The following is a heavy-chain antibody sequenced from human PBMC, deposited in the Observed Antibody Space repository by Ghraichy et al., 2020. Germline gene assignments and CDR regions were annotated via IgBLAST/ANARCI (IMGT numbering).Heavy chain of an antibody. D-gene: IGHD2-2*01. J-gene: IGHJ4*02. CDR2: IGTGGDT. CDR3: ARGLAVAPHYFYY. Sequence: GESLKISCVASGFTFGSYDMHWVRQVAGKGLEWVSGIGTGGDTFYVDSVKGRFSISRENAKDSVYLQMNSLRVGDTAVYYCARGLAVAPHYFYYWGQGTLVTVFS. CDR1: GFTFGSYD. V-gene: IGHV3-13*01.